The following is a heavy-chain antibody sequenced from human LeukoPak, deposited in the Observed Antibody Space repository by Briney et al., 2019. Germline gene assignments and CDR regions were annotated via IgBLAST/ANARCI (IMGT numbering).Heavy chain of an antibody. CDR2: ISAGGSST. Sequence: GGSLRLSCAASGFTFSTSAMSWVRQAPGKGLEWVSGISAGGSSTYYTDSVKGRFAISRDNSKNTLNLQVNSLRAEDTAVYYCAKAGRADDYYFDYCGQGTLVTVSS. J-gene: IGHJ4*02. CDR1: GFTFSTSA. V-gene: IGHV3-23*01. D-gene: IGHD3-3*01. CDR3: AKAGRADDYYFDY.